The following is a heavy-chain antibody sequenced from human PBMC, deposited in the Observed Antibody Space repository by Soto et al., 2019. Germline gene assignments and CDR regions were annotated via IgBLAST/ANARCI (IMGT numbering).Heavy chain of an antibody. CDR1: GFTFSDYY. Sequence: QVQLVESGGGLVKPGGSLRLSCAASGFTFSDYYMSWIRQAPGKGLEWVSYISSSGSTIYYADSVKGRFTISRDNAKNSLYLQMNSLRAEDTAVYYCARGATTWGWGWSCSGGSCYQYFDYWGQGTLVTVSS. CDR2: ISSSGSTI. V-gene: IGHV3-11*01. CDR3: ARGATTWGWGWSCSGGSCYQYFDY. J-gene: IGHJ4*02. D-gene: IGHD2-15*01.